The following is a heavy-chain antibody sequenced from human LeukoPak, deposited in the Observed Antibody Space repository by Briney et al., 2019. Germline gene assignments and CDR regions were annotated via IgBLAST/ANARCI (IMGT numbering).Heavy chain of an antibody. CDR1: GGSISSGGYY. V-gene: IGHV4-31*03. Sequence: SQTLSLTCTVSGGSISSGGYYWSWIRQHPGKGLEWIGYIYYSGSTYYNPSLKSRVTISVDTSKNQFPLKLSSVTAADTAVYYCARGYSGYPVDYWGQGTLVTVSS. D-gene: IGHD5-12*01. CDR3: ARGYSGYPVDY. CDR2: IYYSGST. J-gene: IGHJ4*02.